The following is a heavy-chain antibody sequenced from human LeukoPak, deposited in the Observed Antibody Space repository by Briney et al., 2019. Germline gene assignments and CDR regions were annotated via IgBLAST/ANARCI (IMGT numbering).Heavy chain of an antibody. J-gene: IGHJ4*02. D-gene: IGHD3-10*01. V-gene: IGHV3-23*01. Sequence: GASLRLSCAASGFTFSSYAMSWVRQAPEKGLEWVSAISGSGGSTYYADSVKGRFTISRDNSKNTLYLQMNSLRAEDTAVYYCAKDRRGMVFDYWGQGTLVTVSS. CDR3: AKDRRGMVFDY. CDR2: ISGSGGST. CDR1: GFTFSSYA.